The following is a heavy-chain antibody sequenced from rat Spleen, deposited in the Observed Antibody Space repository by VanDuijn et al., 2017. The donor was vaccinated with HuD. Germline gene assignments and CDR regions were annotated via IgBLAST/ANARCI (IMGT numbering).Heavy chain of an antibody. D-gene: IGHD1-12*02. CDR3: ARSDGTHYYLPFPY. Sequence: EVQLQESGPGLVKPSQSLSLTCSVTGNSIANGYRWNWIRRFPGSKLEWMGYINSAGTTFYNPSLKSRISITRDTTRNQFFLQVNSVTTEDTATYYCARSDGTHYYLPFPYWGQGTLVTVSS. J-gene: IGHJ3*01. V-gene: IGHV3-3*01. CDR1: GNSIANGYR. CDR2: INSAGTT.